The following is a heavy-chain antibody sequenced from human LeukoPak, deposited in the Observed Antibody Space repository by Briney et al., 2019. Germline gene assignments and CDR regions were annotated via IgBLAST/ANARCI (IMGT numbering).Heavy chain of an antibody. D-gene: IGHD5-12*01. J-gene: IGHJ4*02. CDR3: AKVGSSLNGYTPYYFDY. Sequence: GGSLRLSCAASGFTFSSYGMHWVRQAPGEGLEWVAVISYDGSNKYYADSVKGRFTISRDNSKNTLYLQMNSLRAEDTAVYYCAKVGSSLNGYTPYYFDYWGQGTLVTVSS. CDR2: ISYDGSNK. CDR1: GFTFSSYG. V-gene: IGHV3-30*18.